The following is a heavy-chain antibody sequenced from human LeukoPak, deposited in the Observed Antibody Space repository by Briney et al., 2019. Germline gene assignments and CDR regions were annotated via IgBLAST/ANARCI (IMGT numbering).Heavy chain of an antibody. Sequence: SETLSLTCAVYSGSFSGYYWSWIRQPPGKGLEWIGEINHSGSTNYNPSLKSRVTISVDTSKNQFSLKLSSVTAADTAVYYCARGPDTAMDVWGQGTTVTVSS. V-gene: IGHV4-34*01. CDR2: INHSGST. CDR3: ARGPDTAMDV. CDR1: SGSFSGYY. J-gene: IGHJ6*02. D-gene: IGHD5-18*01.